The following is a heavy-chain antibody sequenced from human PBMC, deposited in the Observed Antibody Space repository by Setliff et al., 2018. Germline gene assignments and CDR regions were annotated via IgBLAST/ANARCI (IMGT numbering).Heavy chain of an antibody. J-gene: IGHJ4*02. CDR2: FYDSGGDT. CDR1: GFTFSDYS. Sequence: GGSLRLSCETSGFTFSDYSVDWVRQAPGKGLEWVSIFYDSGGDTYYADSVKGRFTVSKDNSKNTMYLQMNSLRDEDTAIYFCAKCTSWDSHYPYFDYWGQGALVTVSS. V-gene: IGHV3-23*03. D-gene: IGHD4-4*01. CDR3: AKCTSWDSHYPYFDY.